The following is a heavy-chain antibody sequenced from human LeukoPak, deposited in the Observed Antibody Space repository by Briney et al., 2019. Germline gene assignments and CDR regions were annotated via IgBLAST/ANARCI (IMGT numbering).Heavy chain of an antibody. CDR2: ISSRSSTI. Sequence: GGSLRLSCAASGFTFSSYSMNWVRQAPGKGLEWVSYISSRSSTIYYADSVKGRFTTSRDNAKNSLYLQMNSLRAEDTAVYYCARDGYYYGSGSYYKVDFDYWGQGTLVTVSS. V-gene: IGHV3-48*01. D-gene: IGHD3-10*01. CDR3: ARDGYYYGSGSYYKVDFDY. J-gene: IGHJ4*02. CDR1: GFTFSSYS.